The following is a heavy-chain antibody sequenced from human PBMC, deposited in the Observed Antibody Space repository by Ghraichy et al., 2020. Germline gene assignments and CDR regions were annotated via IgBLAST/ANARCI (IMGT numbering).Heavy chain of an antibody. J-gene: IGHJ5*02. V-gene: IGHV4-38-2*01. CDR3: ARQAIMITFGGVIVIPWFDP. CDR2: IYHSGST. CDR1: GYSISSGYY. D-gene: IGHD3-16*02. Sequence: ESLNISCAVSGYSISSGYYWGWIRQPPGKGLEWIGSIYHSGSTYYNPSLKSRVTISVDTSKNQFSLKLSSVTAADTAVYYCARQAIMITFGGVIVIPWFDPWGQGTLVTVSS.